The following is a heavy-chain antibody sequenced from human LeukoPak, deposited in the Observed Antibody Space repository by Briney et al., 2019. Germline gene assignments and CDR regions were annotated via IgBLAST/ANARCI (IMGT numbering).Heavy chain of an antibody. CDR3: ARELAAAGGRYFDY. CDR2: VYTSGNT. Sequence: SETLSLTCTVSGGSISSGTYCWGYIRQPAGKGLEWIGRVYTSGNTNYNPSLKSRVTMSVDTSKNQFSLNLTSVTAADTAVYYCARELAAAGGRYFDYWGQGTLVTVSS. D-gene: IGHD6-13*01. CDR1: GGSISSGTYC. J-gene: IGHJ4*02. V-gene: IGHV4-61*02.